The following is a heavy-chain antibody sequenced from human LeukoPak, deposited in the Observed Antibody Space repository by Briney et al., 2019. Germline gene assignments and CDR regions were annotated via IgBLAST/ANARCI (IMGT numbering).Heavy chain of an antibody. Sequence: SGGSLRLSCAASGFTFSTYTMTWVRQAPGRGLEWVSSISSSSTYIYYADSVKGRFTISRDNAKNSLYLQMNSLRAEDTAVYYCARDLDSSQIWGQGTMVIVSS. CDR2: ISSSSTYI. CDR1: GFTFSTYT. D-gene: IGHD3-22*01. V-gene: IGHV3-21*01. J-gene: IGHJ3*02. CDR3: ARDLDSSQI.